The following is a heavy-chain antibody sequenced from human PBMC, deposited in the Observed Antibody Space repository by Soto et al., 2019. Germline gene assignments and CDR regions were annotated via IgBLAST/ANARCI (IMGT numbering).Heavy chain of an antibody. D-gene: IGHD3-22*01. V-gene: IGHV4-59*05. CDR2: VSSTGST. CDR3: ASVLMIVKTSGFDY. Sequence: SETLSLTCTVSGGSISNYYWSWIRQSAEKRLEWIGRVSSTGSTYYNPSLKSRVTISVDTSKNQFSLKLSSVTAADTAVYYCASVLMIVKTSGFDYWGQGTLVTVSS. J-gene: IGHJ4*02. CDR1: GGSISNYY.